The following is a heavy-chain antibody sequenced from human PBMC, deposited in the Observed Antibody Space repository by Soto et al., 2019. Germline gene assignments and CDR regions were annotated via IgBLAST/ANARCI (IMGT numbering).Heavy chain of an antibody. Sequence: QVQLVESGGGLVKPGGSLSLSCAASGFTFSDYYMSWIRQAPGKGLEWVSYISSSSSYTNYADSVKGRFTISRDNAKNSLYLQMNSLRAEDTAVYYCARDRRIAPQAFDIWGQGTMVTVSS. CDR1: GFTFSDYY. J-gene: IGHJ3*02. D-gene: IGHD2-21*01. V-gene: IGHV3-11*06. CDR2: ISSSSSYT. CDR3: ARDRRIAPQAFDI.